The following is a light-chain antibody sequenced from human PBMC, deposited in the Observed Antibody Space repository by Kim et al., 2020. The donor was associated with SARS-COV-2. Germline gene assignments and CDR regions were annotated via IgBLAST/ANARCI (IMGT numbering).Light chain of an antibody. V-gene: IGLV2-14*03. Sequence: QSITISCAVTSSDVGGYGYVSWYQHHPRKVPKLMIYDVTNRPSGGSNRFSGSKSGNTASLTISGLQAEDEADDYCSSYTSSSSRVFGGGTQLTVL. CDR1: SSDVGGYGY. CDR3: SSYTSSSSRV. CDR2: DVT. J-gene: IGLJ3*02.